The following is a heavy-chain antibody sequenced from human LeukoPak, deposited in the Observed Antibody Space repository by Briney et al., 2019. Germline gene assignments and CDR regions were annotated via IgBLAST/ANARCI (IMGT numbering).Heavy chain of an antibody. J-gene: IGHJ3*02. CDR2: ISAYNGNT. CDR1: GYTFTSYD. V-gene: IGHV1-18*01. CDR3: ASFSLAARPGAFDI. D-gene: IGHD6-6*01. Sequence: ASVKVSCKASGYTFTSYDINWVRQATGQGLEWMGWISAYNGNTNYAQKLQGRVTITADESTSTAYMELSSLRSEDTAVYYCASFSLAARPGAFDIWGQGTMVTVSS.